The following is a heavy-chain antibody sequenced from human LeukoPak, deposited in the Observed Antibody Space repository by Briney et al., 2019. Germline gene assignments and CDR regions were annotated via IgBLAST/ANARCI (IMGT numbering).Heavy chain of an antibody. CDR3: AKKVGGIYAFDI. Sequence: GGSLRLSCVASGFTFSSYGMSWVRQAPGKGLEWASHISTSGGSIYYADSVKGRFTISRDNSKNTLYLQMSSLRAEDTAVYYCAKKVGGIYAFDIWGQGTMVSVSS. J-gene: IGHJ3*02. CDR2: ISTSGGSI. D-gene: IGHD1-26*01. V-gene: IGHV3-23*01. CDR1: GFTFSSYG.